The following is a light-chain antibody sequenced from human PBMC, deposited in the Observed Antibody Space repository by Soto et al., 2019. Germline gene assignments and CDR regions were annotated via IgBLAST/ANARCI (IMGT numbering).Light chain of an antibody. J-gene: IGLJ1*01. CDR3: SSYTSSSTYV. CDR2: EVS. CDR1: SSDVGSYNR. Sequence: QRVLTHPLSVSRAPGQSGGISCTGTSSDVGSYNRVSWYQQPPGTAPKVMIYEVSNRPSGVPDRFSGSKSGNTASLTISGLQAEDEADYYCSSYTSSSTYVFGTGTKVTVL. V-gene: IGLV2-18*02.